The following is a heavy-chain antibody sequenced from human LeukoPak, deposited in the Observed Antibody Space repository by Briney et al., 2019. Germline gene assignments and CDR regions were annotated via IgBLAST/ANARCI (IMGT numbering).Heavy chain of an antibody. CDR2: IIPIFGTA. CDR1: GGTFSGYA. Sequence: SVKVSCKASGGTFSGYAISWVRQAPGQGLEWMGGIIPIFGTANYAQKFQGRVTITTDESTSTAYMELSSLRSEDTAVYYCARTYYDILTGENWFDPWGQGTLVTVSS. D-gene: IGHD3-9*01. CDR3: ARTYYDILTGENWFDP. V-gene: IGHV1-69*05. J-gene: IGHJ5*02.